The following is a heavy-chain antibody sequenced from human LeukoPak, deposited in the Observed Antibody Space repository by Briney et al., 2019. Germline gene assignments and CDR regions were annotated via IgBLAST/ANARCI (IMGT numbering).Heavy chain of an antibody. Sequence: GGSLRLSRAASGFTFSSYGMHWVRQAPGKGLEWVAFIRYDGSNKYYADSVKGRFTISRDNSRNTLYLQMNSLRAEDTAVYYCAKGLKKYSSGSGAFDIWGQGTMVTVSS. D-gene: IGHD6-19*01. J-gene: IGHJ3*02. V-gene: IGHV3-30*02. CDR3: AKGLKKYSSGSGAFDI. CDR2: IRYDGSNK. CDR1: GFTFSSYG.